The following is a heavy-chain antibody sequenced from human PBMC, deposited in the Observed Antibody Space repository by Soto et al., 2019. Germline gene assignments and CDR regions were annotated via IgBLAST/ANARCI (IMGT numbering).Heavy chain of an antibody. V-gene: IGHV3-30*18. CDR1: GFTFSSYG. Sequence: PGGSLRLSCAASGFTFSSYGMHWVRQAPGKGLEWVAVISYDGSNKYYADSVKGRFTISRDNSKNTLYLQMNSLRAEDTAVYYSAKGRSFHYWGQGTLVTVSS. CDR3: AKGRSFHY. J-gene: IGHJ4*02. CDR2: ISYDGSNK.